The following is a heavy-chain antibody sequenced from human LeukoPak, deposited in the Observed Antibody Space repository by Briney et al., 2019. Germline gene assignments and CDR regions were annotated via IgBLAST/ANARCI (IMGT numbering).Heavy chain of an antibody. CDR1: GGSISSYY. CDR3: ASAPYSSSPDHAPYDAFDI. D-gene: IGHD6-6*01. Sequence: KSSETLSLTCTVSGGSISSYYWSWIRQPPGKGLEWIGYIYYSGSTNYNPSLKSRVTISVDTSKNQFSLKLSSVTAADAAVYYCASAPYSSSPDHAPYDAFDIWGQGTMVTVSS. V-gene: IGHV4-59*01. J-gene: IGHJ3*02. CDR2: IYYSGST.